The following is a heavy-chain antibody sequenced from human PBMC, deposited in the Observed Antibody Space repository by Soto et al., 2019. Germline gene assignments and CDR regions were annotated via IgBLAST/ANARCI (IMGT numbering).Heavy chain of an antibody. D-gene: IGHD3-22*01. J-gene: IGHJ5*02. CDR2: IYWDDST. V-gene: IGHV2-5*02. CDR1: GFSLTTSPVA. Sequence: QITLKESGPTLVKPTQTLTLTCTFSGFSLTTSPVAVGWIRQPPGKALEWLAIIYWDDSTHYSPSLNSRLTTTTDPPKTQGVLIMTTIDPVETATYYCVNRGRSSGFGGDNWFDPWGQGTLVTVSS. CDR3: VNRGRSSGFGGDNWFDP.